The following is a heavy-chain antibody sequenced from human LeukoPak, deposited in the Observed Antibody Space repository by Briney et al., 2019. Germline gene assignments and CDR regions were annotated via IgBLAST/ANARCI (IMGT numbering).Heavy chain of an antibody. CDR3: ARARCSGGSCYPGAFDI. J-gene: IGHJ3*02. Sequence: PGGSLGLSCAASGFTVIGIYMSWGRQPPGKGLEWVSVIYSGGRTYYADSVKGRFTISRDNSKNTLSLQMNSLRAEDTAVYYCARARCSGGSCYPGAFDIWGQGTMVTVSS. CDR2: IYSGGRT. D-gene: IGHD2-15*01. V-gene: IGHV3-53*01. CDR1: GFTVIGIY.